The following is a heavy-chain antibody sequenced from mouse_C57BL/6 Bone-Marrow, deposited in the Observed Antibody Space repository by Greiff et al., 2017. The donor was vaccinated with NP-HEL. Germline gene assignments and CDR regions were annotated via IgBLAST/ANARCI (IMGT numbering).Heavy chain of an antibody. V-gene: IGHV1-74*01. J-gene: IGHJ2*01. CDR3: ARRNYYGSSPYYFDY. CDR1: GYTFTSYW. Sequence: QVQLKESGAELVKPGASVKVSCKASGYTFTSYWMHWVKQRPGQGLEWIGRIHPSDSDTNYNQKFKGKATLTVDKSSNTAYLQLSSLTSEDTAIYYCARRNYYGSSPYYFDYWGQGTTLTVSS. CDR2: IHPSDSDT. D-gene: IGHD1-1*01.